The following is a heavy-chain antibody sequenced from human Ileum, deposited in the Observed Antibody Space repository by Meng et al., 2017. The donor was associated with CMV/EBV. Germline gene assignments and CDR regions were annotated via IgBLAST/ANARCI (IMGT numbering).Heavy chain of an antibody. J-gene: IGHJ4*02. CDR3: ARETSVGAFDY. V-gene: IGHV3-53*01. CDR2: IYSGGST. D-gene: IGHD1-26*01. Sequence: EVQLVESGGGLIQPGGSLRLFRAASGFTVSSNYMSWVRQAPGKGLEWVSVIYSGGSTYYADSVKGRFTISRDNSKNTLSLQMNSLRAEDTAVYYCARETSVGAFDYWGQGTLVTVSS. CDR1: GFTVSSNY.